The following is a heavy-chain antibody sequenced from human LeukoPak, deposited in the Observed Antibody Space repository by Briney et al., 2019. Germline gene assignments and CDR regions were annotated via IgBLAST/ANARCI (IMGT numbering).Heavy chain of an antibody. V-gene: IGHV3-48*03. Sequence: GGSLRLSCAASGFTFDDYGMSWVRQAPGRGLEWVSYISSSGSTIYYADSVKGRFTISRDNAKNSLYLQMNSLRAEDTAVYYCARGGGDYEDPFDIWGQGTMVTVSS. D-gene: IGHD4-17*01. CDR2: ISSSGSTI. CDR3: ARGGGDYEDPFDI. J-gene: IGHJ3*02. CDR1: GFTFDDYG.